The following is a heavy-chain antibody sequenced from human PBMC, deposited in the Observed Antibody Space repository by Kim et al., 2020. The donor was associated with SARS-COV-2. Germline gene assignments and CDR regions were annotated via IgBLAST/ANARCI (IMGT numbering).Heavy chain of an antibody. CDR3: AREPSAFAMDV. V-gene: IGHV1-18*01. J-gene: IGHJ6*02. CDR2: ISPYNDNT. CDR1: GYTFSSSG. Sequence: ASVKVSCKASGYTFSSSGISWVRQAPGQGLEWLGWISPYNDNTKYAQKFQGRVTMTTDTSTSTAYMELKSLTSADTAVYYCAREPSAFAMDVWGQGTTVSVSS.